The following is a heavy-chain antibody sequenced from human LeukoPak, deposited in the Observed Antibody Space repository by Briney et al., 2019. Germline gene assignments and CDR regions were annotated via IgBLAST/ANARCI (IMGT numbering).Heavy chain of an antibody. D-gene: IGHD3-3*01. CDR3: AAKGSITIFGVANSNWFDP. J-gene: IGHJ5*02. CDR1: GFTFSSYA. CDR2: ISGSGGST. Sequence: GGSLSLSWAASGFTFSSYAMSSVRQAPGKGLEWVSSISGSGGSTYYADSVKGRFTISRDNSKNTLYLQMNSLRAEDTAVYYCAAKGSITIFGVANSNWFDPWGQGTLVTVSS. V-gene: IGHV3-23*01.